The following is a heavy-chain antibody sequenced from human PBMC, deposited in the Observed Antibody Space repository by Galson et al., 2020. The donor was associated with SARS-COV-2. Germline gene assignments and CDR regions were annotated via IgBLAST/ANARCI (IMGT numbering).Heavy chain of an antibody. CDR2: ISYDGSNK. Sequence: GESLKISCAASGFTFSSFSMHWVRQAPGKGLEWVAVISYDGSNKYYPDSVKGRFTISRDNSKNTLYLQMNSLRAEDTAVYYWAGGSSAWYLSAFDFWGQGTMVTVSS. CDR3: AGGSSAWYLSAFDF. CDR1: GFTFSSFS. V-gene: IGHV3-30*03. J-gene: IGHJ3*01. D-gene: IGHD6-19*01.